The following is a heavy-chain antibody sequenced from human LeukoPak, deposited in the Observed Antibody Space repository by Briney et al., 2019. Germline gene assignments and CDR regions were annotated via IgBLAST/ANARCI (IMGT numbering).Heavy chain of an antibody. J-gene: IGHJ3*02. Sequence: SQTLSLTCTVSGVSISSADDWSWIRQPPGKGLEWVGYIHHSGRTHYNPSLKSRATLSLDTSKNQFSLKLTSVTAADTAVYYCAREVDVPSTSDGFDIWGQGTVVTVSS. CDR1: GVSISSADD. V-gene: IGHV4-31*03. CDR3: AREVDVPSTSDGFDI. CDR2: IHHSGRT. D-gene: IGHD2-15*01.